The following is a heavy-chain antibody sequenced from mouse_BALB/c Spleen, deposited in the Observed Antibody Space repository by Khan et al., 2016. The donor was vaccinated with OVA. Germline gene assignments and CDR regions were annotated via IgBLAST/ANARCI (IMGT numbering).Heavy chain of an antibody. Sequence: EVQLVESGGGLVKPGGSLKLSCAASGFTFSDYYMYWVRQTPEKRLEWVATINYNGSYTYYPDSVKGRFTISRDNAKNNLYLQLSSLKSEDTAMYYCARRNWAMDYWGQGTSVTVSS. J-gene: IGHJ4*01. CDR3: ARRNWAMDY. D-gene: IGHD4-1*01. CDR2: INYNGSYT. V-gene: IGHV5-4*02. CDR1: GFTFSDYY.